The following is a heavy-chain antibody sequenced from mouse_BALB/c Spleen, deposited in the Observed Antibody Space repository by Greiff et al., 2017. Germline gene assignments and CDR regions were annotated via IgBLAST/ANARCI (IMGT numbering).Heavy chain of an antibody. Sequence: EVMLVESGGGLVQPGGSMKLSCVASGFTFSNYWMNWVRQSPEKGLEWVAEIRLKSNNYATHYAESVKGRFSISRDDSKSSVYLQMNNLRAEDTGIYYCTRAEGYAMDYWGQGTSVTVSS. J-gene: IGHJ4*01. CDR3: TRAEGYAMDY. CDR1: GFTFSNYW. V-gene: IGHV6-6*02. CDR2: IRLKSNNYAT.